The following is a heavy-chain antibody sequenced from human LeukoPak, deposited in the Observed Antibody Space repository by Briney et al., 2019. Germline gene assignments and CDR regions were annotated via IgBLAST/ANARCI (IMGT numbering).Heavy chain of an antibody. D-gene: IGHD3-10*01. CDR1: GVSISSTSYY. CDR2: IYYSGST. V-gene: IGHV4-39*07. CDR3: ARGGYYGSGNDFRFDP. J-gene: IGHJ5*02. Sequence: SETLSLTCTVSGVSISSTSYYWGWVRQPPGKGLEWIVSIYYSGSTYYSPSLKSRVTISVDTSKNQFSLKLSSVTAADTAVYYCARGGYYGSGNDFRFDPWGQGTLVTVSS.